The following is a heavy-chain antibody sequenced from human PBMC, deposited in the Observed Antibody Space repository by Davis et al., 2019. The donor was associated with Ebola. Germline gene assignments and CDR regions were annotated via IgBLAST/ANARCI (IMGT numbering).Heavy chain of an antibody. J-gene: IGHJ4*02. Sequence: PGGSLRLSCAASGFTFSSYAMSWVRQAPGKGLEWVSAISGSGGSTYYADSVKGRFTISRDNSKNTLYLQMNSLRAEDTAVYYCAKNGVGEWLNDYDYWGQGTLVTVSS. CDR2: ISGSGGST. V-gene: IGHV3-23*01. CDR1: GFTFSSYA. CDR3: AKNGVGEWLNDYDY. D-gene: IGHD3-3*01.